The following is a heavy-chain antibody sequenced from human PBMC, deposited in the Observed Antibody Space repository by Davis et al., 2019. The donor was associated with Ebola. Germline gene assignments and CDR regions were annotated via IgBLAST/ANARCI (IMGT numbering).Heavy chain of an antibody. CDR3: ARHPEGFTIFGVAEGYYMDV. CDR2: INHSGST. J-gene: IGHJ6*03. D-gene: IGHD3-3*01. V-gene: IGHV4-34*01. CDR1: GGSISSYY. Sequence: SETLSLTCTVSGGSISSYYWSWIRQPPGKGLEWIGEINHSGSTNYNPSLKSRVTISVDTSKNQFSLKLSSVTAADTAVYYCARHPEGFTIFGVAEGYYMDVWGKGTTVTVSS.